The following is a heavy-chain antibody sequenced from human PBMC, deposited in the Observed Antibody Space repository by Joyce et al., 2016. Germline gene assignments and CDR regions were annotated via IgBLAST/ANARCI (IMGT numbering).Heavy chain of an antibody. CDR2: ISAYNGNT. Sequence: QVQLVQSGAEVKKPGASVKVSCKASGYTFSSHGISWVRQAPGQGLEWMGWISAYNGNTNYAKKVQGRVTMTTDTSTSTAYMELRSLRSDDTAVYYCARGARGYGSGTYFGWFDPWGQGTRVTVSS. V-gene: IGHV1-18*01. D-gene: IGHD3-10*01. CDR1: GYTFSSHG. J-gene: IGHJ5*02. CDR3: ARGARGYGSGTYFGWFDP.